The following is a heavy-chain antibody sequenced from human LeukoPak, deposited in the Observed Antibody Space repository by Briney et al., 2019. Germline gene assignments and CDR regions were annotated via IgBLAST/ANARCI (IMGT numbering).Heavy chain of an antibody. V-gene: IGHV4-39*07. J-gene: IGHJ3*02. CDR3: ARDGSGYESHAFDI. CDR1: SGSISSGAYY. D-gene: IGHD3-22*01. CDR2: IYYSGST. Sequence: SETLSLTCTVSSGSISSGAYYWGWIRQPPGKGLEWIGSIYYSGSTYYNPSLKSRVTISVDTSKNQFSLKLSSVTAADTAVYYCARDGSGYESHAFDIWGQGTMVTVSS.